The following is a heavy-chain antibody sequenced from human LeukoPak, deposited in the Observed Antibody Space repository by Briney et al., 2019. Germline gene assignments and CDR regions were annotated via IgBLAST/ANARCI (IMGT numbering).Heavy chain of an antibody. Sequence: PGGSLRLSCAASGFTFSSYAMSWVRQAPGKGLEWVSAISGSGGSTYYADSVKGRFTISRDNSKNTLYLQMNSLRAEDTAVYYCAKDWVSYYYDSSGYYSFGYWGQGTLVTASS. V-gene: IGHV3-23*01. CDR1: GFTFSSYA. D-gene: IGHD3-22*01. J-gene: IGHJ4*02. CDR3: AKDWVSYYYDSSGYYSFGY. CDR2: ISGSGGST.